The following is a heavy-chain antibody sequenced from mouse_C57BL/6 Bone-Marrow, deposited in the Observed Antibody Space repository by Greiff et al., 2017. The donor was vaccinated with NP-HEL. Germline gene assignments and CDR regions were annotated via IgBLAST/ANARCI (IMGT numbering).Heavy chain of an antibody. Sequence: QVQLQQSGPELVKPGASVKLSCKASGYTFTSYDINWVKQRPGQGLEWIGWIYPRDGSTTYNEKFKGKATLTVDTSSSTAYMELHSLTSEDSAVYFCARRLRRGFAYWGQGTLVTVSA. CDR2: IYPRDGST. CDR3: ARRLRRGFAY. V-gene: IGHV1-85*01. J-gene: IGHJ3*01. CDR1: GYTFTSYD. D-gene: IGHD2-4*01.